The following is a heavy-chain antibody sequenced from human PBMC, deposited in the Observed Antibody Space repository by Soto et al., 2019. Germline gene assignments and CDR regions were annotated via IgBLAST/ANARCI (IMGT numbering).Heavy chain of an antibody. CDR3: ARAPRGYGMDV. CDR1: GDSVSSNSW. J-gene: IGHJ6*02. V-gene: IGHV4-4*02. Sequence: SETLSLTCTVSGDSVSSNSWWRWVRQPPVKGLEWIGEIHHSGITNYNSSLTSRVSISIDKSKNQFSLNLYSVTAADAAVFYCARAPRGYGMDVWGQGTTVTVSS. CDR2: IHHSGIT.